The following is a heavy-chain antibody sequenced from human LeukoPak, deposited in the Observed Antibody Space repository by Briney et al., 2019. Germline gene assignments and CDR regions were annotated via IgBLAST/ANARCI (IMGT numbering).Heavy chain of an antibody. CDR1: GFSFSIYS. V-gene: IGHV3-21*04. CDR3: ASWYHIDY. CDR2: ISSSSTYL. J-gene: IGHJ4*02. D-gene: IGHD2-2*01. Sequence: PGGSLRLSCAASGFSFSIYSMNWVRQAPGKGLEWVSSISSSSTYLYYAVSVKGRFTISRDNSKNTLYLQMNSLRAEDTAMYYCASWYHIDYWGQGTLVTVSS.